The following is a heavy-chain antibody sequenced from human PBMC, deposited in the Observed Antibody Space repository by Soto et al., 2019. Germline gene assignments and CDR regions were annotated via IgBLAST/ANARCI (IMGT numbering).Heavy chain of an antibody. J-gene: IGHJ4*02. V-gene: IGHV4-39*01. CDR3: ARLQAAAGDNDLTFDY. CDR2: IYYSGST. D-gene: IGHD6-13*01. Sequence: SETLSLTSTVSGGSISSSSYYWGWNHQPLGKGLEWIGSIYYSGSTYYNPSLKSRVTISVDTSKNQFSLKLSFVTAADTAVYYCARLQAAAGDNDLTFDYWGQGTLVTVSS. CDR1: GGSISSSSYY.